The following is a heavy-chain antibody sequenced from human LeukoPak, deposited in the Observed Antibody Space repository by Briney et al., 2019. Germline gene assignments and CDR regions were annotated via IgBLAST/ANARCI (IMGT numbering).Heavy chain of an antibody. V-gene: IGHV4-34*01. D-gene: IGHD3-22*01. CDR1: GGSFSGYY. CDR3: ARGRRGSGYYYAILFDY. Sequence: SETLSLICAVYGGSFSGYYWSWIRQPPGKGLEWIGEINHSGSTNYNPSLKSRVPISVDTSKNQFSLKLSSVTAADTAVYYCARGRRGSGYYYAILFDYWGQGTLVTVSS. CDR2: INHSGST. J-gene: IGHJ4*02.